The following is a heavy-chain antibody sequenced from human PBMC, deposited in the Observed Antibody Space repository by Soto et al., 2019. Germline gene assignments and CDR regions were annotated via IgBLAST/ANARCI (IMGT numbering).Heavy chain of an antibody. CDR3: AKDRGIAARQAYYYYMDV. Sequence: GGSLRLSCAASGFTFSSYAMSWVRQAPGKGLEWVSAISGSGGSTYYADSVKGRFTISRDNSKNTLYLQMNSLRAEDTAVYYCAKDRGIAARQAYYYYMDVWGKGTTVTVSS. V-gene: IGHV3-23*01. CDR1: GFTFSSYA. J-gene: IGHJ6*03. D-gene: IGHD6-6*01. CDR2: ISGSGGST.